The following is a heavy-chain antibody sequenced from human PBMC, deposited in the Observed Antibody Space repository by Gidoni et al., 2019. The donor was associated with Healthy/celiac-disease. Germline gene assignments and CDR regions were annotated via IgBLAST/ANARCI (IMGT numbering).Heavy chain of an antibody. CDR1: GFPFSSYS. D-gene: IGHD5-12*01. Sequence: QVQLVESGGGVVQPGRYLRLSWDASGFPFSSYSMHLDRQALGKGLEWVAVISYDGSNKYYAVSVKGRFTSSIDNSKNTLYLQMNSLRAEDTAVYYCARAMASLFDYWGQGTLVTVSS. CDR3: ARAMASLFDY. J-gene: IGHJ4*02. V-gene: IGHV3-30-3*01. CDR2: ISYDGSNK.